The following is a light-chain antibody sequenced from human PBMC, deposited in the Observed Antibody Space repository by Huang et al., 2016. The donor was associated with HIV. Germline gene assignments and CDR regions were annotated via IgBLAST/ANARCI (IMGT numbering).Light chain of an antibody. V-gene: IGKV1-5*03. Sequence: DIQMTQSPSTLSASLGDRVTINRRANESLNNWLAWYQKKPGEAPRLLIYKASRLESGVSSRFSGSGSGTEFTLTINNLQPDDLATYHCQQYNNFPWTFGQGTKV. CDR3: QQYNNFPWT. J-gene: IGKJ1*01. CDR2: KAS. CDR1: ESLNNW.